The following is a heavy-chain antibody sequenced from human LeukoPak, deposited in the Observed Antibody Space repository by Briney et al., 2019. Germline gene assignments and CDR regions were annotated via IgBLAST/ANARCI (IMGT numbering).Heavy chain of an antibody. CDR1: GFTFSSYA. CDR3: AKKGGDYGGNYFDY. CDR2: ISASGGST. Sequence: GGSLRLSCAASGFTFSSYAMTWVRQAPGKGLEWVSGISASGGSTFYADSVKGRFTISRDNSKNTLYLQMNSLRADDTAVYYCAKKGGDYGGNYFDYWGQGTLVTVSS. D-gene: IGHD4-17*01. J-gene: IGHJ4*02. V-gene: IGHV3-23*01.